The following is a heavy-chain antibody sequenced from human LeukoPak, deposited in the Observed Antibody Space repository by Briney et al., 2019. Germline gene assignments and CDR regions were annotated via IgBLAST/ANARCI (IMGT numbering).Heavy chain of an antibody. V-gene: IGHV4-31*02. J-gene: IGHJ4*02. Sequence: SQTLSLTCTVSGGSISSGGYYWSWIRQHPGKGLEWIGYIYYSGTTSCNPSLKRRVTISVDTSKKQFSLKLTSVTAADTAVYYCASLIPSLRYLDYWGQGTLVTVSS. CDR3: ASLIPSLRYLDY. CDR2: IYYSGTT. CDR1: GGSISSGGYY. D-gene: IGHD4-17*01.